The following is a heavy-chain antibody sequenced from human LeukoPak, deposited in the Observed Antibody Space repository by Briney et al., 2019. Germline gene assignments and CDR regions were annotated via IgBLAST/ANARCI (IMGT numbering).Heavy chain of an antibody. Sequence: SETLSLTCTVSGGSISSYYWSWIRQPPGKGLEWIGRIYTSGSTNYNPSLKSRVTMSVDTSKNQFSLKLSSVTAADTAVYYCARDFDTAMGEDAFDIWGQGTMVTVSS. CDR2: IYTSGST. V-gene: IGHV4-4*07. CDR1: GGSISSYY. CDR3: ARDFDTAMGEDAFDI. D-gene: IGHD5-18*01. J-gene: IGHJ3*02.